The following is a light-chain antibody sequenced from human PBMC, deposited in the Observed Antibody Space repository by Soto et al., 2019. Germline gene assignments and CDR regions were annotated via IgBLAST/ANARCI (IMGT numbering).Light chain of an antibody. CDR2: VAS. Sequence: DIQMTQSPSSLSASVGDRVTITCRASQSINTYLNWYQQKPGKAPNLLIYVASTLQSGVPSRFRGSGSGTDFNLTINSLQPEDFATYYCQQSYSTPPLTFGGGTKVEIK. J-gene: IGKJ4*01. CDR3: QQSYSTPPLT. V-gene: IGKV1-39*01. CDR1: QSINTY.